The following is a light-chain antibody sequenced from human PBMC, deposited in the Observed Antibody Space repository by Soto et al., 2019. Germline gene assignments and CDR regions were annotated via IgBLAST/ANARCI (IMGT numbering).Light chain of an antibody. Sequence: QSVLTQPPSASGSPGQSVTISCTGTSSDVGGYNYVSWYQQHPGKVPKLMIYEVSKRPSGVPDRFSGSKSCNTASLTVSGLQAEDEADYYCSSYAGSNNLGVFGTGTKVTVL. J-gene: IGLJ1*01. CDR3: SSYAGSNNLGV. CDR2: EVS. V-gene: IGLV2-8*01. CDR1: SSDVGGYNY.